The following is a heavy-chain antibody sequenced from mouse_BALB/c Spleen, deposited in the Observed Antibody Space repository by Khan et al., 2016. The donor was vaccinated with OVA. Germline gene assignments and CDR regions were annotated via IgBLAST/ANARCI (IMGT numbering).Heavy chain of an antibody. J-gene: IGHJ4*01. V-gene: IGHV1S33*01. D-gene: IGHD1-1*02. Sequence: LKESGPELVKPGALVKISCKASGYTFTSYDINWVRQRPGQGLEWIGWIYPGVGSTVYNEKFKGKARLTADKSSSTAYMQLSSLTSENSAVYYYGREGLRGVAMDYWGQGTSVTVSA. CDR2: IYPGVGST. CDR1: GYTFTSYD. CDR3: GREGLRGVAMDY.